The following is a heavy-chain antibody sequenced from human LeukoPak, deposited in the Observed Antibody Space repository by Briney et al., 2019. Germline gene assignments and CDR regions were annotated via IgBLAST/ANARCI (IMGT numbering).Heavy chain of an antibody. CDR2: INSDGSST. D-gene: IGHD2-2*01. CDR3: ARVPCSSTSCYVSAFDI. V-gene: IGHV3-74*01. J-gene: IGHJ3*02. CDR1: GFTFSSYW. Sequence: GGSLRLSCAASGFTFSSYWMHWVRQAPGQGLVWVSRINSDGSSTSYADSVKGRFTISRDNAKNTLYLQMNSLRAEDTAVYYCARVPCSSTSCYVSAFDIWGQGTMVTVSS.